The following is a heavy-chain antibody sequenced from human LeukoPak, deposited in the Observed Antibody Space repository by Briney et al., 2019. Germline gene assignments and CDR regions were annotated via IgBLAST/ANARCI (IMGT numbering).Heavy chain of an antibody. V-gene: IGHV3-7*01. D-gene: IGHD5-18*01. CDR1: GFTFSSYW. CDR3: ARGGTRVYSPSDY. J-gene: IGHJ4*02. Sequence: HPGGSLRLSCAASGFTFSSYWMTWVRQAPGKGLEWVANIKQDGSEKNYVDFVKGRFTISRDNAKNSLYLQMNSLRVEDTALYYCARGGTRVYSPSDYGGQGTRVTVSS. CDR2: IKQDGSEK.